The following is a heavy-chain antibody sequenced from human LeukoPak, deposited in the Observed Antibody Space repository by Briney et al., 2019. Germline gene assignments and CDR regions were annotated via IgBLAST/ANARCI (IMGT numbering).Heavy chain of an antibody. CDR2: ISYDGSNK. CDR1: GFTFSSYA. J-gene: IGHJ6*03. V-gene: IGHV3-30-3*01. CDR3: ARGIHDFWSGYSPMDV. D-gene: IGHD3-3*01. Sequence: PGGSLRLSCAASGFTFSSYAMHWVRQAPGKGLEWVAVISYDGSNKYYADSVKGRFTISRDNSKNTLYLQMNSLRAEDTAVYYCARGIHDFWSGYSPMDVWGKGTTVTVSS.